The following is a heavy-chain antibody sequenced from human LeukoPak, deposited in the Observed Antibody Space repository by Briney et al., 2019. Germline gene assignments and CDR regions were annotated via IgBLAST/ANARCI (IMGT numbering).Heavy chain of an antibody. CDR2: ISYGGSNK. J-gene: IGHJ5*02. Sequence: PGGSLRLSCAASGFTFSSYAMHWVRQAPGKGLEWVAVISYGGSNKYYAASVKGRFTISRDNSRNTLYLQMNSLRAEDTAVYYCAREVIGYSYGSSYNWFDPWGQGTLVTVSS. D-gene: IGHD5-18*01. V-gene: IGHV3-30*01. CDR3: AREVIGYSYGSSYNWFDP. CDR1: GFTFSSYA.